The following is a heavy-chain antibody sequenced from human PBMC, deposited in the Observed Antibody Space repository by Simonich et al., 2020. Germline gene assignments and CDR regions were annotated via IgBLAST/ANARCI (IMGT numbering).Heavy chain of an antibody. D-gene: IGHD6-13*01. Sequence: QVQLQESGPGLVKPSETLSLTCAVSGYSISSGYYWGWIRQPPGEGLEWIGSIYHRETTYYNPSLKSRVTISVDTSKTQFSLKLSSVTAADTAVYYCARVGYSNYYYYGMDVWGQGTTVTVSS. CDR3: ARVGYSNYYYYGMDV. CDR2: IYHRETT. J-gene: IGHJ6*02. V-gene: IGHV4-38-2*01. CDR1: GYSISSGYY.